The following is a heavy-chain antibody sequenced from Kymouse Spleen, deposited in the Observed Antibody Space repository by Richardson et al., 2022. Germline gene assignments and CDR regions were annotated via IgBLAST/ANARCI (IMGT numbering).Heavy chain of an antibody. V-gene: IGHV4-59*01. J-gene: IGHJ4*02. CDR2: IYYSGST. CDR1: GGSISSYY. D-gene: IGHD1-26*01. CDR3: ARDIVGATDY. Sequence: QVQLQESGPGLVKPSETLSLTCTVSGGSISSYYWSWIRQPPGKGLEWIGYIYYSGSTNYNPSLKSRVTISVDTSKNQFSLKLSSVTAADTAVYYCARDIVGATDYWGQGTLVTVSS.